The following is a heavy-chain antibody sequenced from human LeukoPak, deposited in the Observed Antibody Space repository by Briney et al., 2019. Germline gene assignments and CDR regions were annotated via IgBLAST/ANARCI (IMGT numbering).Heavy chain of an antibody. CDR2: MFHSGTT. V-gene: IGHV4-38-2*02. CDR1: GYSISSGYY. Sequence: SETLSLTCTVSGYSISSGYYWGWLRQPPGKGLERIGSMFHSGTTYYNPSLKSRVTISVDTSKNHFSLKLSSVTAADTAVYYCARMLRTVWELPYYWGQGTLVTVSS. D-gene: IGHD1-26*01. J-gene: IGHJ4*02. CDR3: ARMLRTVWELPYY.